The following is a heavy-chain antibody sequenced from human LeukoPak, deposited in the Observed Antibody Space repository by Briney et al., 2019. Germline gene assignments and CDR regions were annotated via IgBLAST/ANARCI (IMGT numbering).Heavy chain of an antibody. J-gene: IGHJ6*02. CDR3: AREGRNYYGMDV. CDR1: GFTFSSYE. CDR2: ISSSGTAI. Sequence: GGSLRLSCAASGFTFSSYEMNWVRQAPGKGLEWVSYISSSGTAIYYADSVKGRFTISRDNAKNSLYLQMNSLRAEDTAVCYCAREGRNYYGMDVWGQGTTVTVSS. V-gene: IGHV3-48*03.